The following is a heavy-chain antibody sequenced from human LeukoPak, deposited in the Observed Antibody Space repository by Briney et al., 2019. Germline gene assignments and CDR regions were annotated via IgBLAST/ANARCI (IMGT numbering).Heavy chain of an antibody. CDR1: GGFISSSSYY. D-gene: IGHD6-13*01. CDR3: ARHASSSKEAFDY. J-gene: IGHJ4*02. V-gene: IGHV4-39*01. Sequence: SETLSLTCTVSGGFISSSSYYWGWIRQPPGKGLEWIGSIYYSGSTYYNPSLKSRVTISVDTSKNQFSLKLSSVTAADTAVYYCARHASSSKEAFDYWGQGTLVTVSS. CDR2: IYYSGST.